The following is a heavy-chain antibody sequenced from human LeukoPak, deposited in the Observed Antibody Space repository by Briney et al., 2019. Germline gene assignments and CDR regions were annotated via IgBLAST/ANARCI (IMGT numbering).Heavy chain of an antibody. CDR2: INHSGST. CDR1: GGSFSGYY. D-gene: IGHD1-1*01. V-gene: IGHV4-34*01. J-gene: IGHJ4*02. CDR3: ARLTPSYNWNEDY. Sequence: SETLSLTCAVYGGSFSGYYWSWIRQPPGKGLEWIGEINHSGSTNYNPSLKSRVTISVDTSKNQFSLKLSSVTAADTAVYYCARLTPSYNWNEDYWGQGTLVTVSS.